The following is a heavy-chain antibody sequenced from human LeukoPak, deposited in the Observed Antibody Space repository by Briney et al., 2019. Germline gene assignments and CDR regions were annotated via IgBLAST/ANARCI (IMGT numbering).Heavy chain of an antibody. D-gene: IGHD6-6*01. CDR3: ASGSIAAPQYYMDV. J-gene: IGHJ6*03. CDR1: GGSISCYY. V-gene: IGHV4-4*07. CDR2: IYTSGST. Sequence: SETLSLTCTVSGGSISCYYWSWIRQPAGKGLEWIGRIYTSGSTNYNPSLKSRVTMSVDTSKNQFSLKLSSVTAADTAVYYCASGSIAAPQYYMDVWGKGTTVTVSS.